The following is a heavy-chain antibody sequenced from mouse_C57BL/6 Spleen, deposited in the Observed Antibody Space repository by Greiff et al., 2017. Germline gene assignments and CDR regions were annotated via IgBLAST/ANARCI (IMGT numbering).Heavy chain of an antibody. CDR2: IYPGSGST. CDR1: GYTFTSYW. Sequence: QVQLQQPGAELVKPGASVKMSCKASGYTFTSYWITWVKQRPGQGLEWIGDIYPGSGSTNYNEKFKSKATLTVDTSSSTAYMQLSSLTSEDSAVSYCAREKLRRRAMDYWGQGTSVTVSS. V-gene: IGHV1-55*01. J-gene: IGHJ4*01. D-gene: IGHD3-2*02. CDR3: AREKLRRRAMDY.